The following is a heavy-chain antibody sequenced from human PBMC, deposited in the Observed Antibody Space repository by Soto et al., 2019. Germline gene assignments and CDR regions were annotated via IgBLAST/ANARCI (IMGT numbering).Heavy chain of an antibody. CDR3: ARDRAPRGWSYLDL. CDR2: IIPIFGTP. D-gene: IGHD2-15*01. Sequence: QVQLVQSGAEVKKPGSSVKISCKAFGGSFSDYAISWVQQAPGQGLEWMGGIIPIFGTPNYAQKFQDRVTFTAHESTNTAYMELSRLTSEDTAVYYCARDRAPRGWSYLDLWGQGTQVTVS. CDR1: GGSFSDYA. V-gene: IGHV1-69*01. J-gene: IGHJ4*02.